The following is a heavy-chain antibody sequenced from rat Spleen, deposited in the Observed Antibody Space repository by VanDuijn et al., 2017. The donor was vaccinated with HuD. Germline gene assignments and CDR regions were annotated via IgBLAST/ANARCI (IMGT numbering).Heavy chain of an antibody. CDR3: TTDYSSRGVMDA. CDR1: GFTFSSFP. Sequence: EVQLVESGGGLVQPGRSLKLSCAASGFTFSSFPMAWVRQAPKKGLEWVAYISYDGGSTYYRDPVKGRFTISRDNAKSTLYLQMDSLRSEDTATYYCTTDYSSRGVMDAWGQGASVTVSS. V-gene: IGHV5-20*01. CDR2: ISYDGGST. D-gene: IGHD1-2*01. J-gene: IGHJ4*01.